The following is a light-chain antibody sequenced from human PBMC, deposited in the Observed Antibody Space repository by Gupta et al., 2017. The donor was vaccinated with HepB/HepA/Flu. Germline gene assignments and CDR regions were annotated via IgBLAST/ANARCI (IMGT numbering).Light chain of an antibody. CDR3: GAWDNGRRQGV. J-gene: IGLJ2*01. CDR1: SSNVGRSF. CDR2: RMY. V-gene: IGLV1-47*01. Sequence: QSVLTQPPSASGTPGQRVTISCSGSSSNVGRSFSYWYQQFPGAATKRCILRMYQRPSGVTDRVVGSKAGAYESRATRALRSEDEAKDYGGAWDNGRRQGVFGGGTKLTVL.